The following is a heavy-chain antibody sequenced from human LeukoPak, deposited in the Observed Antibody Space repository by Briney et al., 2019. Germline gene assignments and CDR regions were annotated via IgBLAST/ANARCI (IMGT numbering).Heavy chain of an antibody. CDR3: SRELTMITYSPFDY. CDR1: GFTFSSLA. V-gene: IGHV3-30*02. Sequence: GGSLRLSCPAAGFTFSSLAVHWVRQAPGKGLEWVAFIRYDGSNKYYADSVKGRFTISRDNSKNTLYLQMNSLRAEDTAVYYCSRELTMITYSPFDYWGQGTLVTVSS. D-gene: IGHD3-22*01. J-gene: IGHJ4*02. CDR2: IRYDGSNK.